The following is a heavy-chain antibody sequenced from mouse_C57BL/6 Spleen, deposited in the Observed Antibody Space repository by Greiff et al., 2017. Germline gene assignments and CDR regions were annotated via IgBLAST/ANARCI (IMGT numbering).Heavy chain of an antibody. J-gene: IGHJ1*03. D-gene: IGHD1-1*01. CDR3: ARGYGSRDWYFDV. Sequence: QVQLQQPGAELVKPGASVKLSCKASGYSFTSYWMHWVKQRPGQGLEWIGMIHPNSGSTNYNEKFKSKATLTVDNSSSTVYMQLSSLTSEDSAVYHCARGYGSRDWYFDVWGTGTTVTVSS. CDR2: IHPNSGST. CDR1: GYSFTSYW. V-gene: IGHV1-64*01.